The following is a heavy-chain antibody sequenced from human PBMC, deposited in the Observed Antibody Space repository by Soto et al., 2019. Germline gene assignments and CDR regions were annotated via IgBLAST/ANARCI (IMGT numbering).Heavy chain of an antibody. CDR3: AKLGSSSWSPHYYFDF. Sequence: GGSLRLSCAASGFIFSSYAMGWVRQAPGKGLEWISAITWSGGDTYYVDYVKGRFTISRDKSKNKLYKKMDRLRAEDAVLFFCAKLGSSSWSPHYYFDFWGQGTLVTVSS. CDR1: GFIFSSYA. V-gene: IGHV3-23*01. J-gene: IGHJ4*02. D-gene: IGHD6-13*01. CDR2: ITWSGGDT.